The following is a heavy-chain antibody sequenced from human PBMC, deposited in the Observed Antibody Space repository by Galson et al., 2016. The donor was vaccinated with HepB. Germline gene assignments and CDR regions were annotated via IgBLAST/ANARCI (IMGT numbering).Heavy chain of an antibody. V-gene: IGHV3-48*02. CDR1: GFTFSSYN. CDR3: ASGDYYDTSGYYDLFAFDI. CDR2: ISSSSGTI. Sequence: SLRLSCAASGFTFSSYNMNWVRQAPGKGLEWVSYISSSSGTIYYADSVKGRFTISRDNAKNSLYLQMNSLRDEDTAVYYCASGDYYDTSGYYDLFAFDIWGQGTTVTVSS. J-gene: IGHJ3*02. D-gene: IGHD3-22*01.